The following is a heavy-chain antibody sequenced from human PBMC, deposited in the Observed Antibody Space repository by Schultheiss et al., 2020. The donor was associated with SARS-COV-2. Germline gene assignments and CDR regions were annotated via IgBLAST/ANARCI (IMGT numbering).Heavy chain of an antibody. Sequence: SETLSLTCTVSGGSISSYYWSWIRQPPGKGLEWIGYIYYSGSTNYNPSLKSRVTMSVDTSKNQFSLKLSSVTAADTAVYYCARATGSSSSWDYWGQGTLVTVSS. CDR2: IYYSGST. V-gene: IGHV4-59*08. CDR1: GGSISSYY. D-gene: IGHD6-13*01. J-gene: IGHJ4*02. CDR3: ARATGSSSSWDY.